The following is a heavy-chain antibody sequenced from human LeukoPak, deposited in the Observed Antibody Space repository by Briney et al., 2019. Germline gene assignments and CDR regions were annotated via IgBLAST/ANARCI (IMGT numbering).Heavy chain of an antibody. Sequence: GGSLRLSCAASGFTFSSYGMHWVRQAPGKGLEWVAFIRYDGSNKYYADSVKGRFTISRDNSKNTLYLQMNSLRAEDTAVYYCARDNSVGDTAWWFDPWGQGTLVTVSS. CDR1: GFTFSSYG. J-gene: IGHJ5*02. CDR3: ARDNSVGDTAWWFDP. CDR2: IRYDGSNK. V-gene: IGHV3-30*02. D-gene: IGHD1-26*01.